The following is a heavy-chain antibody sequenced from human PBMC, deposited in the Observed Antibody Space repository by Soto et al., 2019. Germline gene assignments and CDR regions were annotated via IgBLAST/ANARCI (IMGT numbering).Heavy chain of an antibody. CDR3: ARAEYCGGDCYSSEYFQH. Sequence: GASVKVSCKASGGNFSSYAISWVRQAPGQGLEWMGGIIPIFGTANYAQKFQGRVTITADESTSTAYMELRSLRSDDTAVYYCARAEYCGGDCYSSEYFQHWGQGTLVTVSS. D-gene: IGHD2-21*01. CDR2: IIPIFGTA. CDR1: GGNFSSYA. V-gene: IGHV1-69*13. J-gene: IGHJ1*01.